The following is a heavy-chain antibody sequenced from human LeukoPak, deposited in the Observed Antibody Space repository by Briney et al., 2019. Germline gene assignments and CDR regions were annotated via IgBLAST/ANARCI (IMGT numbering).Heavy chain of an antibody. CDR1: GGSFSGYY. Sequence: PSETLSLTCAVYGGSFSGYYWSWIRQPPGKGLEWIGEINHSGSTNYNPSLKSRVTISVDTSKNQFSLKLSSVTAADTAVYYCARDPETAYKLGGIAAAGFPRRGQGTLVTVSS. J-gene: IGHJ4*02. V-gene: IGHV4-34*01. D-gene: IGHD6-13*01. CDR2: INHSGST. CDR3: ARDPETAYKLGGIAAAGFPR.